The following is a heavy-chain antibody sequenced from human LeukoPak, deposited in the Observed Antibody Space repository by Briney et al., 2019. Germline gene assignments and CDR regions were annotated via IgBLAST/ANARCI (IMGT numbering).Heavy chain of an antibody. D-gene: IGHD4-17*01. Sequence: ASVKVSCTASGYTFTSYAMHWVRQAPGQRLEWMGWINAGNGNTKYSQKFQGRVTITRDTSASTAYMELSSLRSEDTAVYYCARDLTNDYGDYGNFDYWGQGTLVTVSS. CDR2: INAGNGNT. V-gene: IGHV1-3*01. CDR3: ARDLTNDYGDYGNFDY. J-gene: IGHJ4*02. CDR1: GYTFTSYA.